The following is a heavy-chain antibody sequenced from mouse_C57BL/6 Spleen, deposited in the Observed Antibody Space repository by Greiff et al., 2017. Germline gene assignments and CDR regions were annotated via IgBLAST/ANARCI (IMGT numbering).Heavy chain of an antibody. V-gene: IGHV5-17*01. J-gene: IGHJ3*01. CDR1: GFTFSDYG. Sequence: EVQGVESGGGLVKPGGSLKLSCAASGFTFSDYGMHWVRQAPEKGLEWVAYISSGSSTIYYADTVKGRFTISRDNAKNTLFLQMTSLRSEDTAMYYCASYDYDGASAYWGQGTLVTVSA. D-gene: IGHD2-4*01. CDR2: ISSGSSTI. CDR3: ASYDYDGASAY.